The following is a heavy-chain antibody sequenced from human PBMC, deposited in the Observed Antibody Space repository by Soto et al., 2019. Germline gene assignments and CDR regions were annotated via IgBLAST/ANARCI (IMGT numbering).Heavy chain of an antibody. V-gene: IGHV3-74*01. D-gene: IGHD5-12*01. CDR3: AFVDLRDAFDI. CDR2: INSDGSST. Sequence: EVQLVESGGGLVQPGGSLRLSCAASGFTFSSYWMHWVRQAPGKGLVWVSRINSDGSSTSYADSVKGRFTISRDNAKNTLYLQMNSLRAEDTVVYYCAFVDLRDAFDIWGQGTMVTVSS. J-gene: IGHJ3*02. CDR1: GFTFSSYW.